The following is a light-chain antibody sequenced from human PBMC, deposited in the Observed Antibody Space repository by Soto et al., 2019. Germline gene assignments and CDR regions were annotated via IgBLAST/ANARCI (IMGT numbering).Light chain of an antibody. V-gene: IGLV1-47*01. CDR2: RNN. Sequence: QSVLTQPPSASGTPGQRVTVSCSGSSSNIGSNYVYWYQQLPGTAPKLLTYRNNQRPSGVPDRFSGSRSGTSASLAISGLRYEDGADYYWAAWDDSLSGVVFGGGTKLTVL. CDR3: AAWDDSLSGVV. J-gene: IGLJ2*01. CDR1: SSNIGSNY.